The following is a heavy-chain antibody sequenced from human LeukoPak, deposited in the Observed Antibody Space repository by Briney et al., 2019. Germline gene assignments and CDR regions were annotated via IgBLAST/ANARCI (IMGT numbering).Heavy chain of an antibody. CDR2: ISAYNGNT. J-gene: IGHJ5*02. Sequence: ASVTVSCKASGYTFTSYGISWARQAPGQGLEWMGWISAYNGNTNYAQKLQGRVTMTTDTSTSTAYMELRSLRSDDTAVYYCARGSAGYDFWSGYHKNWFDPWGQGTLVTVSS. D-gene: IGHD3-3*01. CDR1: GYTFTSYG. V-gene: IGHV1-18*01. CDR3: ARGSAGYDFWSGYHKNWFDP.